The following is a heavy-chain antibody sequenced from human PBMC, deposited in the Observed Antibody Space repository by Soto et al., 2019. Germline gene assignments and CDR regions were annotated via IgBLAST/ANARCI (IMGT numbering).Heavy chain of an antibody. J-gene: IGHJ3*02. Sequence: QVQLQEAGPGLVKPSQTLSLTCTVSGGSISSSNYFWSWIRQPPGKGLEWIGYIYYSGNTYYNPSVESLVSLSVDTSKDQFSLALSSVTAADTAVYVCAREVITLVHQVTNDAFDIWGQGTMVTVSS. V-gene: IGHV4-30-4*01. CDR1: GGSISSSNYF. CDR3: AREVITLVHQVTNDAFDI. D-gene: IGHD6-6*01. CDR2: IYYSGNT.